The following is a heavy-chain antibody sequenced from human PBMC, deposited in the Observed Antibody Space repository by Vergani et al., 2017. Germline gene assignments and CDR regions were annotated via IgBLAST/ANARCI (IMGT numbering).Heavy chain of an antibody. CDR1: GYTFTSYG. Sequence: QVQLVQSGAAVQKPGASVKVSCTASGYTFTSYGISWVRQAPGQGLEGMGWISAYNGNTNYAQKLQRRVTMTTDTSTSTADMELRSLRSDDTAVYYCARYNIRGYDILAGYFDYWGQGTRGTVAA. J-gene: IGHJ4*02. V-gene: IGHV1-18*04. CDR2: ISAYNGNT. CDR3: ARYNIRGYDILAGYFDY. D-gene: IGHD3-9*01.